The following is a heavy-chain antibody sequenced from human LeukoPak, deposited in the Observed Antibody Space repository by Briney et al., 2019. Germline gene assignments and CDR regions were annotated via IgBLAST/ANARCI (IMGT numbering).Heavy chain of an antibody. CDR1: GFTFSSYG. V-gene: IGHV3-30*18. D-gene: IGHD3-22*01. J-gene: IGHJ3*02. CDR3: AKDLRYYYDSSGYYLPDHDAFDI. Sequence: GGSLRLSCAASGFTFSSYGMHWVRQAPGKGLEWVAVISYDGSNKYYADSVKGRFTISRDNSKNTLYLQMNSLRAEDTAVYYCAKDLRYYYDSSGYYLPDHDAFDIWGQGTMVTVSS. CDR2: ISYDGSNK.